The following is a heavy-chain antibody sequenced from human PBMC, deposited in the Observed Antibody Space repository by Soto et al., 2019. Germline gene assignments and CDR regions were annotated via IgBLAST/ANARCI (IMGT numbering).Heavy chain of an antibody. CDR2: ISYTGTSQ. J-gene: IGHJ6*02. CDR3: AKAGTLYSSSWHDGLGV. D-gene: IGHD6-13*01. Sequence: QVQLVESGGGVVQPGRSLRLSCGASGFTFSDYGMHWVRQAPGKGLEWVSIISYTGTSQYYAGSVRGRFTISRDNSKNTLYLQMDSLRAEDTAVYYCAKAGTLYSSSWHDGLGVWGQGTTVTVSS. V-gene: IGHV3-30*18. CDR1: GFTFSDYG.